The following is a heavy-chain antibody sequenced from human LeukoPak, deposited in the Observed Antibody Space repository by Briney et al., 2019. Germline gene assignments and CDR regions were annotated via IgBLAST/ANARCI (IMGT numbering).Heavy chain of an antibody. D-gene: IGHD3-9*01. CDR2: ISSSGSTI. CDR3: AKDLAYDILTGYRYYYYGMDV. V-gene: IGHV3-11*01. J-gene: IGHJ6*02. CDR1: GFTFSDYY. Sequence: PGGSLRLSCAASGFTFSDYYMSWIRQAPGKGLEWVSYISSSGSTIYYADSVKGRYTISRDNAKNTLYLQMNSLRAEDTAVYYCAKDLAYDILTGYRYYYYGMDVWGQGTTVTVSS.